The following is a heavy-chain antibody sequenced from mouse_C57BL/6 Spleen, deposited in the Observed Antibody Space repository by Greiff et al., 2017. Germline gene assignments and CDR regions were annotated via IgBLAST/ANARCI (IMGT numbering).Heavy chain of an antibody. J-gene: IGHJ3*01. Sequence: VKLQQSDAELVKPGASVKISCKVSGYTFTDHTIHWMKQRPEQGLEWIGYIYPRDGSTKYNEKFKGKATLTADKSSSTAYMQLNSLTSEDSAVYFCARVDGNYEAWFAYWGQGTLVTVSA. CDR1: GYTFTDHT. CDR3: ARVDGNYEAWFAY. V-gene: IGHV1-78*01. CDR2: IYPRDGST. D-gene: IGHD2-1*01.